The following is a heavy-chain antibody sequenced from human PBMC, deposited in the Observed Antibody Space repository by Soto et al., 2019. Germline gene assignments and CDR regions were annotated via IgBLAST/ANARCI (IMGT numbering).Heavy chain of an antibody. J-gene: IGHJ4*02. CDR1: GGSFSGYY. CDR2: INHSGST. CDR3: ARGVHDYGDLRGPYFDY. Sequence: SETLSLTCAVYGGSFSGYYWSWIRQPPGKGLEWIGEINHSGSTNYNPSLKSRVTISVDTSKNQFSLKLSSVTAADTAVYYCARGVHDYGDLRGPYFDYWGQGTLVTVSS. V-gene: IGHV4-34*01. D-gene: IGHD4-17*01.